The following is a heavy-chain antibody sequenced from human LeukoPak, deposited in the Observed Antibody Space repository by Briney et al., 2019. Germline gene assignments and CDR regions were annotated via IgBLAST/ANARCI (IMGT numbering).Heavy chain of an antibody. D-gene: IGHD2-2*01. V-gene: IGHV1-2*02. J-gene: IGHJ4*02. CDR3: ARADYGDIVVVPAAPQPY. CDR1: GYTFTGYY. CDR2: INPNSGGT. Sequence: GASVKVSCKASGYTFTGYYMHWVRQAPGQGLEWMGWINPNSGGTNYAQKFQGRVTMTRDTSISTAYMELSRLRSDDTAVYYCARADYGDIVVVPAAPQPYWGQGTLVTVSS.